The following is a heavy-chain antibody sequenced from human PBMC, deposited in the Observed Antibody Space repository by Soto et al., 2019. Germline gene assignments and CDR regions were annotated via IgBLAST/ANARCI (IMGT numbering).Heavy chain of an antibody. V-gene: IGHV4-30-4*01. Sequence: SETLSLTCTVSGGSIGSADYYWSWIRQPPGKGLEWIGYFHSSGATYKDPSLKSRVTISVDTSKNQISLKLDSVTAADTAVYYCASIWFGDFDYWGHGTLVTVSS. D-gene: IGHD3-10*01. J-gene: IGHJ4*01. CDR1: GGSIGSADYY. CDR3: ASIWFGDFDY. CDR2: FHSSGAT.